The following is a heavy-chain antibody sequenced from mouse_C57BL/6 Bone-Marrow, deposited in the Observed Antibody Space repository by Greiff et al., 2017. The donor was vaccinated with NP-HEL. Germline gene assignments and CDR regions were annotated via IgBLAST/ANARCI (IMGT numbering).Heavy chain of an antibody. CDR2: IDPSDSET. CDR1: GYTFTSYW. J-gene: IGHJ3*01. CDR3: AREGFAY. Sequence: VQLQQPGAELVRPGSSVKLSCKASGYTFTSYWMHWVKQRPIQGLEWIGNIDPSDSETPYNQNFKDKATLTVDKSSSTAYWQLSSLTSEDSAVYYCAREGFAYWGPGTLVTVSA. V-gene: IGHV1-52*01.